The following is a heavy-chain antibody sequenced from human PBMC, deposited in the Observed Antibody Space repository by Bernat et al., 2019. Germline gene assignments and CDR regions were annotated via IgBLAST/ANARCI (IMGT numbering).Heavy chain of an antibody. V-gene: IGHV1-3*01. CDR1: GYTFTSYA. J-gene: IGHJ4*02. D-gene: IGHD2-15*01. Sequence: QVQLVQSGAEVKKPGASVKVSCKASGYTFTSYAMHWVRQAPGQRLEWMGWINAGNGNTKYSQKFQGRVTITRDTSASTAYMELSSLRSEDTAVYYCARGGDCSGGNCSLKFWGQGTLVTVSS. CDR3: ARGGDCSGGNCSLKF. CDR2: INAGNGNT.